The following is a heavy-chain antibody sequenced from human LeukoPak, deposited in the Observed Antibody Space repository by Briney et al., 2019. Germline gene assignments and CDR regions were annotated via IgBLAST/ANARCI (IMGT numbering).Heavy chain of an antibody. CDR1: GGSFSGYY. J-gene: IGHJ4*02. CDR3: ARVRSSGYYLNYFDY. V-gene: IGHV4-34*01. CDR2: INHSGST. Sequence: PSETLSLTCAVDGGSFSGYYWSWIRQPPGKGLEWIGEINHSGSTNYNPSLKSRVTISVDTSKNQFSLKLSSVTAADTAVYYCARVRSSGYYLNYFDYWGQGTLVTVSS. D-gene: IGHD3-22*01.